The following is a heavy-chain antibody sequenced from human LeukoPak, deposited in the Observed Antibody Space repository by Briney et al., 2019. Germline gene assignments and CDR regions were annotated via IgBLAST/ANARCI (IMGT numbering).Heavy chain of an antibody. V-gene: IGHV3-30*04. D-gene: IGHD3-10*01. CDR1: GFTISSYA. CDR2: ISSDGTNK. CDR3: ARDRSQEFDP. J-gene: IGHJ5*02. Sequence: GGSLRLSCAASGFTISSYAMHWVRQAPGKGLEWVAVISSDGTNKDYADSVKGRFSISRDNSKNTLYLQMNRLRADDTAVYYCARDRSQEFDPWSQGTLVTVSS.